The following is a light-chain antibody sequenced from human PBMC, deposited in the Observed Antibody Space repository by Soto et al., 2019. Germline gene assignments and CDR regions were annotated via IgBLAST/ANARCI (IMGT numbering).Light chain of an antibody. CDR3: QQTTSFPLT. CDR2: AAS. CDR1: QGISSW. J-gene: IGKJ4*01. Sequence: DIQMTQSPSTLSASVGDRVTITCRASQGISSWLAWYQHKPGRAPKLLIHAASSLESGVPSRFSGSGSGTDFTLIISSLQPEDFATYYCQQTTSFPLTFGGGTKVEIK. V-gene: IGKV1-12*01.